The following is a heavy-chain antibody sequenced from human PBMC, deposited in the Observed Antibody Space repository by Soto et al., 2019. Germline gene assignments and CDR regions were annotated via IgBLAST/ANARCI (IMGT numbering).Heavy chain of an antibody. CDR3: AGDPDSHYNDSHASSYP. CDR1: GGTFSTYT. CDR2: IIPIIGII. J-gene: IGHJ5*02. V-gene: IGHV1-69*08. D-gene: IGHD4-4*01. Sequence: QVQLVQSGAEVKKPGSSVKVSCKASGGTFSTYTITWVRQAPGQGLEWMGRIIPIIGIINYAQKFQGRVTISADEVSGXXYMELTGLRSDETAVYYCAGDPDSHYNDSHASSYPWGQGTLVTVSS.